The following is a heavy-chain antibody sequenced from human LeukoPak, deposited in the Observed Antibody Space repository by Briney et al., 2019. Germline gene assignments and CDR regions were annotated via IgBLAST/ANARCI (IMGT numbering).Heavy chain of an antibody. V-gene: IGHV2-5*01. J-gene: IGHJ5*02. CDR1: GFSLSTNAVG. CDR3: AHTREIDFRFSYWFDP. D-gene: IGHD3/OR15-3a*01. Sequence: SGPTLVNPTQPHTLTCTFSGFSLSTNAVGVGWIRQPPGKALEWLALIYWNDDKRYSPSLKSRLTITRDTSKKNQVVLTMANMDPVDTATYYCAHTREIDFRFSYWFDPGGQGTLVTVSS. CDR2: IYWNDDK.